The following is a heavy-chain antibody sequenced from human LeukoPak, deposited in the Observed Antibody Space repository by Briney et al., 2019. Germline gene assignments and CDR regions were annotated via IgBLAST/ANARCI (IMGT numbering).Heavy chain of an antibody. J-gene: IGHJ4*02. CDR2: IIPIFGTA. V-gene: IGHV1-69*05. Sequence: ASVKVSCKASGGTFSSYAISWVRQAPGQGLEWMGGIIPIFGTANYAQKFQGRVTITTDESTSTAYMELSSLRSEDTAVYYCARGFSPEGGDYFDYWGQGTLVTVSS. CDR3: ARGFSPEGGDYFDY. CDR1: GGTFSSYA. D-gene: IGHD1-14*01.